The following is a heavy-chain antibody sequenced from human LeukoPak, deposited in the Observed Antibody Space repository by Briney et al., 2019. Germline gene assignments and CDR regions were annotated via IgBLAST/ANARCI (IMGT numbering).Heavy chain of an antibody. CDR2: ISRSGTII. J-gene: IGHJ4*02. CDR3: ARERDDYYFDY. D-gene: IGHD3-3*01. CDR1: GFTFSGYE. V-gene: IGHV3-48*03. Sequence: GGSLRHSCAASGFTFSGYEMNWVRQAPGKGLEWVSYISRSGTIISYADSVKGRFTISRDNARNSLYLQMNSLRAEDTAVYYCARERDDYYFDYWGQGTLVTVSS.